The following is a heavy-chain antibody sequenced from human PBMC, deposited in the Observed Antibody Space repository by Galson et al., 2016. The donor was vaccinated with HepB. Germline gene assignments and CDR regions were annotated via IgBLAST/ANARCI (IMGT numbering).Heavy chain of an antibody. Sequence: SLRLSCAASGFTFSSYWMIWVRQAPGKGLEWVANIKHDGSETYYVDSVKGRCTISRDNAKNSLYLQMNRLRVEDTAVYYCARGEKRSGWYSEWFDPWGQGTLVTVSS. CDR2: IKHDGSET. CDR3: ARGEKRSGWYSEWFDP. J-gene: IGHJ5*02. D-gene: IGHD6-19*01. CDR1: GFTFSSYW. V-gene: IGHV3-7*03.